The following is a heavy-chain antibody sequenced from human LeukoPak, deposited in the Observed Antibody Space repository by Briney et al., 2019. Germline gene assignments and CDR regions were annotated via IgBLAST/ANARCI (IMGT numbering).Heavy chain of an antibody. CDR2: VHLSGRT. CDR1: GGSISSTNW. CDR3: AREGGPYRPLDY. Sequence: SETLSLTCGVSGGSISSTNWWTWVRQPPGEGLEWIGEVHLSGRTNYNLSLESRVTMSVDMSENHISLKLTSVTAADTAVYYCAREGGPYRPLDYSGQGTLVTDSS. J-gene: IGHJ4*02. V-gene: IGHV4-4*02.